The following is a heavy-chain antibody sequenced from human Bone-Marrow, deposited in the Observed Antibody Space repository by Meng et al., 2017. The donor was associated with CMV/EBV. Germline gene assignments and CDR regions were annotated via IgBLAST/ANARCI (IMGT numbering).Heavy chain of an antibody. D-gene: IGHD2-15*01. Sequence: YNFTGYYMHWVRQDHGQGLEWMGWIKPNSGGTNYAQKFQGRVTMTRDTSISTAYMELSRLRSDDTAVYYCASQFGYCSGGSCYYLYWGQGTLVTVSS. CDR3: ASQFGYCSGGSCYYLY. CDR1: YNFTGYY. V-gene: IGHV1-2*02. CDR2: IKPNSGGT. J-gene: IGHJ4*02.